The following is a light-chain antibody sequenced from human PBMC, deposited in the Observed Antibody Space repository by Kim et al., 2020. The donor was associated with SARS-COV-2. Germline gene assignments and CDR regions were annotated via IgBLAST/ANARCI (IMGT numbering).Light chain of an antibody. CDR3: VAWDDRLNGVP. V-gene: IGLV1-44*01. J-gene: IGLJ2*01. CDR2: SND. Sequence: QSVLTQPPSASVTPGQRVTISCSGSSSNIGGNSVNWYQQLPGTAPKLLIYSNDQRPSGVPDRFSGSKSGTSASLAISGLQSDDEADYYCVAWDDRLNGVPFGGGTQLTVL. CDR1: SSNIGGNS.